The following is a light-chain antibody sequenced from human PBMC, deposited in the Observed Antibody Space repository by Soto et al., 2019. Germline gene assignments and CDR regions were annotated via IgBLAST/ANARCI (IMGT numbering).Light chain of an antibody. J-gene: IGLJ1*01. CDR1: SSDVGGYNY. Sequence: ALTQPPSASGSPGQSVAISCTGTSSDVGGYNYVSWYQQHPGKAPKLMIYEVNKRPSGVPDRFSGSKSGNTASLTVSGLQDEDEADYYCSSYAGSSNVFGTGTKVT. CDR3: SSYAGSSNV. V-gene: IGLV2-8*01. CDR2: EVN.